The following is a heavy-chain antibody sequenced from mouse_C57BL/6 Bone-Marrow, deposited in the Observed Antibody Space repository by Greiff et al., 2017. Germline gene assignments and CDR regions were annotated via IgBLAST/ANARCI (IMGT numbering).Heavy chain of an antibody. CDR1: GFNIKDDY. CDR2: IDPENGDT. D-gene: IGHD2-3*01. Sequence: EVKLQQSGAELVRPGASVKLSCTASGFNIKDDYMHWVKQRPEQGLEWIGWIDPENGDTAYASKFQGKATITADTSSNTAYLQLSSLTSEDTAVYYCTTPDGYYYAMDYWGQGTSVTVSS. CDR3: TTPDGYYYAMDY. J-gene: IGHJ4*01. V-gene: IGHV14-4*01.